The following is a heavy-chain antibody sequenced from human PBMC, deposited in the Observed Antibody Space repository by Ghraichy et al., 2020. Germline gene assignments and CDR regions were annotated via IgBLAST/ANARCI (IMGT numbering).Heavy chain of an antibody. D-gene: IGHD5-18*01. CDR3: ARHSIVTAMVLYNWFDP. J-gene: IGHJ5*02. Sequence: SETLSLTCTVSGGSISTNSYYWGWIRQPPGKGLEWIGSIHYSGSTYYNPSLKSRVTISVDTSKNQFSLKTSSVTAADTAVYYCARHSIVTAMVLYNWFDPWGQGTLVTVSS. CDR2: IHYSGST. V-gene: IGHV4-39*01. CDR1: GGSISTNSYY.